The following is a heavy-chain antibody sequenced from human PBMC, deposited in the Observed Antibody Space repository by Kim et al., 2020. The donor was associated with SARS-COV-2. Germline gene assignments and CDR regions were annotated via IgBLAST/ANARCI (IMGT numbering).Heavy chain of an antibody. Sequence: SETLSLTCAVYGGSFSGYYWSWIRQPPGKGLEWIGEINHSGSTNYNPSLKSRVTISVDTSKNQFSLKLSSVTAADTAVYYCARGWKQWLVTGWFDPWGQGTLVTVSS. J-gene: IGHJ5*02. CDR1: GGSFSGYY. D-gene: IGHD6-19*01. CDR3: ARGWKQWLVTGWFDP. CDR2: INHSGST. V-gene: IGHV4-34*01.